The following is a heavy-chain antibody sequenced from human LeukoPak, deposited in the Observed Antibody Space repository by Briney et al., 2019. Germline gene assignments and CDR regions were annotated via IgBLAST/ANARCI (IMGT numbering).Heavy chain of an antibody. CDR1: GYSISSGYY. CDR3: ARDLMRYWFDP. CDR2: IYTSGST. V-gene: IGHV4-4*07. J-gene: IGHJ5*02. Sequence: SETLSLTCTVSGYSISSGYYWSWIRQPAGKGLEWIGRIYTSGSTNYNPSLKSRATMSVDTSKNQFSLKLSSVTAADTAVYYCARDLMRYWFDPWGQGTLVTVSS. D-gene: IGHD2-8*01.